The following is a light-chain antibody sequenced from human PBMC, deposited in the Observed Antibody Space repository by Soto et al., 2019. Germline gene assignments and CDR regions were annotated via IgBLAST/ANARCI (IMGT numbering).Light chain of an antibody. Sequence: EIGMTRSPATLSVSPGERATLSCRASQSININLAWYQQKPGQAPRLIIYGASTRATGLPARFSGSGSGTEFTLIISSLKYEDSAVYYCQQYDNWPITFGQGTRLEIK. CDR1: QSININ. V-gene: IGKV3-15*01. CDR2: GAS. J-gene: IGKJ5*01. CDR3: QQYDNWPIT.